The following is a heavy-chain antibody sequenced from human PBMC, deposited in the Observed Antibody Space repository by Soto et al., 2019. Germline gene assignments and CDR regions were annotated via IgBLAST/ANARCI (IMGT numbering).Heavy chain of an antibody. CDR2: INPNSGGT. D-gene: IGHD2-2*01. J-gene: IGHJ4*02. CDR3: ARGGIVVVPAVGRFGY. CDR1: GYTFTGYY. Sequence: QVQLVQSGAEVKKPGASVKVSCKASGYTFTGYYMHWVRQAPGQGLEWMGWINPNSGGTNYAQKFQGWVTMTRGTSMSTAYMGLSRLRSDDTDVYYCARGGIVVVPAVGRFGYWGQGTLVTVSS. V-gene: IGHV1-2*04.